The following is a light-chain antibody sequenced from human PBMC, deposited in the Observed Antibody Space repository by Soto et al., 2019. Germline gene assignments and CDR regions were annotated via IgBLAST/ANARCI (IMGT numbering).Light chain of an antibody. CDR2: EVT. Sequence: QSALTQPPSASGSPGQSVTISCTGSSSDIGRYNYVSWFQQHPGKAPKLVIYEVTKRPSGVPDRFSGSKSGNTASLTVSGLRDEDEADYYCSSYAVATSYVFGTGTKLTVL. CDR1: SSDIGRYNY. J-gene: IGLJ1*01. V-gene: IGLV2-8*01. CDR3: SSYAVATSYV.